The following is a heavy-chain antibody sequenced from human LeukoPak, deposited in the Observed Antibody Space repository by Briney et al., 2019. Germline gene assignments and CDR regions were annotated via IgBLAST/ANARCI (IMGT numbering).Heavy chain of an antibody. CDR1: GGSISTYY. CDR3: ARGYGSSWYYFDY. Sequence: SETLSHTCTVSGGSISTYYWSWIRQPPGKGLEWIGYIYYSGSTNHNPSLKSRVTISVDTSKNQFSLRLSSVTAADTAVYYCARGYGSSWYYFDYWGQGTLVTVSS. J-gene: IGHJ4*02. V-gene: IGHV4-59*01. D-gene: IGHD6-13*01. CDR2: IYYSGST.